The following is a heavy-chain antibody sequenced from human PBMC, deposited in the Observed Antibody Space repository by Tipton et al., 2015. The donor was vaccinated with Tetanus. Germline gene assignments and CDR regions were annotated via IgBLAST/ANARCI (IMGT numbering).Heavy chain of an antibody. CDR2: IYYNGNT. CDR3: ARQADNWFDP. V-gene: IGHV4-39*01. Sequence: WVRQVPGKGLEWIGNIYYNGNTYYLSSLESRVTISTDTSKNQVSLSLRSVTAADTAVYYCARQADNWFDPWGPGTRVTVSS. D-gene: IGHD2-15*01. J-gene: IGHJ5*02.